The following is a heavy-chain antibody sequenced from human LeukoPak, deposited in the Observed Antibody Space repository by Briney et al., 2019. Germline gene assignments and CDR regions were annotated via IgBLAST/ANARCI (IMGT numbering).Heavy chain of an antibody. D-gene: IGHD1-20*01. V-gene: IGHV1-2*02. CDR1: GYTFTSYG. Sequence: GASVKVSCKASGYTFTSYGISWVRQAPGQGLEWMGWINPNSGGTNYAQKFQGRVTMTRDTSISTAYMELSRLRSDDTAVYYCARDNLFDYWGQGTLVTVSS. J-gene: IGHJ4*02. CDR3: ARDNLFDY. CDR2: INPNSGGT.